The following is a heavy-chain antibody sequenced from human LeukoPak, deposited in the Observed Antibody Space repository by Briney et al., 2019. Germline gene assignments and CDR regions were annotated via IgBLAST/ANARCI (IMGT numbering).Heavy chain of an antibody. V-gene: IGHV3-30*18. CDR1: GFTFSYFG. J-gene: IGHJ4*02. CDR3: AKGIVSTSAGGFDY. CDR2: ISYDGSKK. Sequence: GGSLRLSCAASGFTFSYFGMHWVRQAPGKGLEWVAVISYDGSKKYYADSVKGRLTIARDNSKNTLYLQMNSLRTEDTAVYYCAKGIVSTSAGGFDYWGQGTLVTVSS. D-gene: IGHD2-2*01.